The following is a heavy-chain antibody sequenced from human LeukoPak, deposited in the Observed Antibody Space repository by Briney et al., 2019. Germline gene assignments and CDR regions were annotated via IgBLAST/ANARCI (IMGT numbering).Heavy chain of an antibody. J-gene: IGHJ4*02. D-gene: IGHD3-10*01. CDR1: GGTFSSYA. Sequence: SVKASCKASGGTFSSYAISWVRQAPGQGLEWMGRIIPILGIANYAQKFQGRVTITADKSTSTAYMELSSLRSEDTAVYYCARVVRFGELSNRTEIDYWGQGTLVTVSS. V-gene: IGHV1-69*04. CDR3: ARVVRFGELSNRTEIDY. CDR2: IIPILGIA.